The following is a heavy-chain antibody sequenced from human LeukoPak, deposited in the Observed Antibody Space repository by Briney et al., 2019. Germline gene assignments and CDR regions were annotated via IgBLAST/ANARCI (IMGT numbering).Heavy chain of an antibody. CDR3: ARGVLGLKPLDY. CDR2: MYGTSNI. J-gene: IGHJ4*02. D-gene: IGHD1-26*01. CDR1: GFTVSTTY. V-gene: IGHV3-53*01. Sequence: GGSLRLSCAAPGFTVSTTYMAWVRQAPEKGLEWVSFMYGTSNIYYADSVKGRFTISRDDSNNTLYLQMNSLEAADTAVYYCARGVLGLKPLDYWGQGTLVTVSS.